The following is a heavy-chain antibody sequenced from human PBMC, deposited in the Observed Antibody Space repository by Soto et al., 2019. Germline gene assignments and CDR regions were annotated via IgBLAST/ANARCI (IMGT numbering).Heavy chain of an antibody. Sequence: SETLSLTCTVSNGSISNFYWNWIRQSAGKGLEWIGRIHGSGSATYNPSLRSRVTMSVDTSKNQFSLRVNSVTGADTAVYYCARSSHKESWFDPWGQGTLVTVSS. D-gene: IGHD6-13*01. J-gene: IGHJ5*02. CDR2: IHGSGSA. V-gene: IGHV4-4*07. CDR3: ARSSHKESWFDP. CDR1: NGSISNFY.